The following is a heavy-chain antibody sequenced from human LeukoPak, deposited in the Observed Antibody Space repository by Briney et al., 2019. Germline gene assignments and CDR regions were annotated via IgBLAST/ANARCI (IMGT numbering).Heavy chain of an antibody. CDR2: INTNTGNP. V-gene: IGHV7-4-1*02. J-gene: IGHJ4*02. Sequence: ASVTVSCTASGYTFPNYGFTWVRQAPGQGLEWMGWINTNTGNPTYAQGFTGRFVFSLDTSVSTAYLQISSLKAEDTAVYYCARTSFKLPDYWGQGTLVTVSS. CDR1: GYTFPNYG. CDR3: ARTSFKLPDY. D-gene: IGHD1-7*01.